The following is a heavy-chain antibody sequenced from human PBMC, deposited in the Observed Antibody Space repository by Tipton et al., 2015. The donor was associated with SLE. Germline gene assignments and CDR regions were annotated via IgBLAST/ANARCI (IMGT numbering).Heavy chain of an antibody. J-gene: IGHJ4*02. V-gene: IGHV4-59*12. CDR2: IYYSGST. CDR3: ARAGGRWLVRKYFDY. CDR1: GGSISSYY. D-gene: IGHD6-19*01. Sequence: TLSLTCTVSGGSISSYYWSWIRQPPGKGLEWIGYIYYSGSTNYNPSLKSRVTISVDTSKNQFSLKLSSVTAADTAVYYCARAGGRWLVRKYFDYWGQGTLVTVSS.